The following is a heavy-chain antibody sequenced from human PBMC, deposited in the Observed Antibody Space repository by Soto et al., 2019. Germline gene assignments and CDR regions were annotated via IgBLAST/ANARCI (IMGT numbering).Heavy chain of an antibody. CDR3: ARNAPSSGLFDP. V-gene: IGHV1-8*01. CDR1: GYTFTRYD. CDR2: MNPSSGNT. Sequence: ASVKVSCKASGYTFTRYDINWVRKTTGQGLEWMGWMNPSSGNTGYARKLQGRVTMTRDTSISTAYMELSSLTSEDTAVYYCARNAPSSGLFDPWGQGTLVTVSS. J-gene: IGHJ5*02. D-gene: IGHD2-2*01.